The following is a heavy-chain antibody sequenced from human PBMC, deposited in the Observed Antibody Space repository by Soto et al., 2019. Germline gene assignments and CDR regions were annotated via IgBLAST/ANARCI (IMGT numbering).Heavy chain of an antibody. V-gene: IGHV3-23*01. CDR2: ISGSGGST. D-gene: IGHD3-10*02. J-gene: IGHJ4*02. CDR3: AKGAVVRGVYDLDY. Sequence: EVQLLESGGGLVQPGGSLRLSCAASGFTFSSYAMNWVRQAPGKGLEWVSAISGSGGSTYYADSVKGRFTISRDNSKNTLKRQMNSRRAEDTAVYYCAKGAVVRGVYDLDYGAQGTLVTVSS. CDR1: GFTFSSYA.